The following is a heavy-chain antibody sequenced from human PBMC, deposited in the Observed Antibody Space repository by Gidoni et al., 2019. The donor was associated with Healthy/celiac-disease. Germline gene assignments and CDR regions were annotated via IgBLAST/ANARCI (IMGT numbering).Heavy chain of an antibody. CDR3: ARGRGGAPDY. D-gene: IGHD3-16*01. CDR2: INHSGST. V-gene: IGHV4-34*01. J-gene: IGHJ4*02. CDR1: GGSFSGYY. Sequence: QVQLQQWGAGLLTPSETLSLTCAVYGGSFSGYYWSWIRQPPGKGLEWIGEINHSGSTNYNPSLKSRVTISVDTSKNQFSLKLSSVTAADTAVYYCARGRGGAPDYWGQGTLVTVSS.